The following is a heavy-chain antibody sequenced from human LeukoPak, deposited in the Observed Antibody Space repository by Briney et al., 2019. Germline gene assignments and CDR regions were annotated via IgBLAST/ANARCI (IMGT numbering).Heavy chain of an antibody. J-gene: IGHJ5*02. V-gene: IGHV4-39*07. D-gene: IGHD5-18*01. CDR3: AKGAGGFSYYNWFDP. CDR1: GFTFSSYY. Sequence: GSLRLSCAASGFTFSSYYMNWVRQAPGKGLEWIGSIYYSGTTHYNPSLESRVTISVDTSKNQFSLKLASVTAADTAIYYCAKGAGGFSYYNWFDPWGQGTLVTVSS. CDR2: IYYSGTT.